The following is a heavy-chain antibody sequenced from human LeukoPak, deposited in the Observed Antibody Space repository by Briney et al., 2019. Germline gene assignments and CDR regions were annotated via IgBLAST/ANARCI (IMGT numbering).Heavy chain of an antibody. CDR3: ARDNNGDY. V-gene: IGHV3-53*05. CDR1: GFTVSSNY. Sequence: GGSLRLSCAASGFTVSSNYMSWVRQAPGKGLEWVSVIYSGGSTYYADSVKGRFTISRDDPENTLYLHMKSLTTEDTAAYYCARDNNGDYWGQGTLVTVSS. D-gene: IGHD2-8*01. J-gene: IGHJ4*02. CDR2: IYSGGST.